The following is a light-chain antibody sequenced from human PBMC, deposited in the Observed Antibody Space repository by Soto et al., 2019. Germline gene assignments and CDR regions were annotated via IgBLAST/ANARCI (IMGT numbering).Light chain of an antibody. J-gene: IGKJ1*01. CDR2: GAS. Sequence: EIVLTQSPGTLSLSPGERATLSCRASQSVSSSYLAWYQQKPGQAPRLLIYGASSRATGIPDRFSGSGSGTDFTLTISRLEPDDFATYYCQHYISYPWTFGQGTKVEIK. CDR3: QHYISYPWT. V-gene: IGKV3-20*01. CDR1: QSVSSSY.